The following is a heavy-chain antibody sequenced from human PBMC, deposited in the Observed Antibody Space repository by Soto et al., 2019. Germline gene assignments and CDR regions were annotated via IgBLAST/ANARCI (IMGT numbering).Heavy chain of an antibody. CDR2: INAGNDNT. Sequence: GASVKVSCTASGYTLTTYVMHWVRQAPGQRLEWMGWINAGNDNTKYSEKFQGRVTITRDTSASTVYMELSSLRSEDTAVYYCASPARNYDFWSGYSFDIWGQGTMVTVSS. J-gene: IGHJ3*02. CDR1: GYTLTTYV. CDR3: ASPARNYDFWSGYSFDI. V-gene: IGHV1-3*01. D-gene: IGHD3-3*01.